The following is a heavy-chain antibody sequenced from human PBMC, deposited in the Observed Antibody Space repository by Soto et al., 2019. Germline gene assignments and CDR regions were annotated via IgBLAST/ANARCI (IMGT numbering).Heavy chain of an antibody. CDR1: GFTFSSYS. CDR2: ISSSSSYI. CDR3: ARVTAMALGAFDI. V-gene: IGHV3-21*01. J-gene: IGHJ3*02. D-gene: IGHD5-18*01. Sequence: EVQLVASGGGLVKPGGSLRLSCAASGFTFSSYSMNWVRQAPGKGLEWVSSISSSSSYIYYADSVKGRFTISRDNAKNSLYLQMNSLRAEDTAVYYCARVTAMALGAFDIWGQGTMVTVSS.